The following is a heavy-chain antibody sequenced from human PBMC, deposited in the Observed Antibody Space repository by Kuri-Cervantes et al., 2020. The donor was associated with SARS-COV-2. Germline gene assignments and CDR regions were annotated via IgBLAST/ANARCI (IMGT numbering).Heavy chain of an antibody. Sequence: SETLSLTCTVSGGSISTNYWSWIRQSPGKGLEWIGYVYYSGSTNYNPSLKSRVTISVDTSKNQFSLKLSSVTAADTAVYYCARDPNANHNNWFDPWGQGTLVTVSS. CDR1: GGSISTNY. V-gene: IGHV4-59*01. CDR3: ARDPNANHNNWFDP. D-gene: IGHD4/OR15-4a*01. CDR2: VYYSGST. J-gene: IGHJ5*02.